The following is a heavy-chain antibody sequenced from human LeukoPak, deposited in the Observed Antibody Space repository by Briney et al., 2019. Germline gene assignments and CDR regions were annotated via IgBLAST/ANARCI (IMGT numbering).Heavy chain of an antibody. J-gene: IGHJ3*02. D-gene: IGHD3-22*01. Sequence: KASETLSLTCTVSGGSIRSYYWSWIRQPPGKGLEWIGYIYYSESANYNPSLKSRITISVDTSKNQFSLNLNSVTAADTAVYYCARVGGYPLSAFDIWGQGTMVTVSS. CDR3: ARVGGYPLSAFDI. CDR1: GGSIRSYY. CDR2: IYYSESA. V-gene: IGHV4-59*08.